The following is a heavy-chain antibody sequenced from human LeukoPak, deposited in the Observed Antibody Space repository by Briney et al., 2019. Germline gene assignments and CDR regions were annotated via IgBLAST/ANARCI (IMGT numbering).Heavy chain of an antibody. D-gene: IGHD5-24*01. J-gene: IGHJ4*02. Sequence: SQTLSLTCAISGDSFSSNSAAWNWIRQSPSRGLEWLGRTYYRSKWYNDYAVSVKSRITINPDTSKNQFSLQLNSVTPEDTAVYYCARDGYNWDPKNYYFDYWGQGTLVTVSS. CDR1: GDSFSSNSAA. V-gene: IGHV6-1*01. CDR2: TYYRSKWYN. CDR3: ARDGYNWDPKNYYFDY.